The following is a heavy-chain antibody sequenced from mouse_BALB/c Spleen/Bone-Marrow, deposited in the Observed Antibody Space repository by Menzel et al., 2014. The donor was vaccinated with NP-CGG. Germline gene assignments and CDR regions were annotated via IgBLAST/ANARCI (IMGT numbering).Heavy chain of an antibody. CDR1: GYTFTSYW. Sequence: VQLQQSGAELVRPGASVKLSCKASGYTFTSYWINWVKQRPGQGLEWIGNIYPSDSYTNYNQKFKDKATLTVDKSSSTAYMQLSSPTSEDSAVYYCTRAGATVPSDYWGQGTTLTVSS. CDR2: IYPSDSYT. V-gene: IGHV1-69*02. D-gene: IGHD1-1*01. CDR3: TRAGATVPSDY. J-gene: IGHJ2*01.